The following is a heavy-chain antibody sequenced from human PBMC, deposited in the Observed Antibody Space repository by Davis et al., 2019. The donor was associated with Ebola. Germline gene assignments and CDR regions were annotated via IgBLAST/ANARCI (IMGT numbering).Heavy chain of an antibody. CDR1: GYSFTSYW. J-gene: IGHJ4*02. CDR3: ARLGVDGYSYYFDY. V-gene: IGHV5-51*01. D-gene: IGHD5-24*01. CDR2: IYPGDSDI. Sequence: GESLKISCKASGYSFTSYWIGWVRQMPGKGLEWMGIIYPGDSDIRYSPSFQGHVTISADNSTSTAYLQWSSLQASDTAKYYCARLGVDGYSYYFDYWGQGTLVSVSS.